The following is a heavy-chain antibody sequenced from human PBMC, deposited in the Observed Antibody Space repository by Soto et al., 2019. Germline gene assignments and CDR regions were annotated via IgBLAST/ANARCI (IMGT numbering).Heavy chain of an antibody. CDR2: IIPIFGTA. V-gene: IGHV1-69*06. CDR3: ARGRVGGGAYYYGMDV. CDR1: GGTFSSYA. J-gene: IGHJ6*02. D-gene: IGHD3-16*01. Sequence: QVQLVQSGAEVKKPGSSVKVSCKASGGTFSSYAISWVRQAPGQGLEWMGGIIPIFGTANYAQKFQGRVTITADKSTITAYMELSSLRSEDTAVYYCARGRVGGGAYYYGMDVWGQGTTVTVSS.